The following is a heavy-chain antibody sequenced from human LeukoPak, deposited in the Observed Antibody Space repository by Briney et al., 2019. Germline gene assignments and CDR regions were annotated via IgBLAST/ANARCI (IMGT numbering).Heavy chain of an antibody. Sequence: GESLKISCKGSGSTFTSYWIGWVRQVPGKGLEWMGIIYPGDSDTRYSPSFQGQVTISADKSISTAYLQWSSLKASDTAMYYCARQYCSAGICYALSAFDIWGQGTMVTVSS. CDR2: IYPGDSDT. J-gene: IGHJ3*02. V-gene: IGHV5-51*01. D-gene: IGHD2-15*01. CDR1: GSTFTSYW. CDR3: ARQYCSAGICYALSAFDI.